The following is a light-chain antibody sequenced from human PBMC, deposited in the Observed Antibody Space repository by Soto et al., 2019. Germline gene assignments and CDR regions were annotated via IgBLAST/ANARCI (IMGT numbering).Light chain of an antibody. CDR2: GAY. Sequence: DIQMTQSPSSLSASVGDRVTITGGASQSISSYLNWYQQKPGKALKLLIYGAYILQSGVTSRLSGSGSGTYFTLTIRSLQPEDAATYYCQKYDTVPWTVGQGTKVDIK. J-gene: IGKJ1*01. CDR3: QKYDTVPWT. V-gene: IGKV1-27*01. CDR1: QSISSY.